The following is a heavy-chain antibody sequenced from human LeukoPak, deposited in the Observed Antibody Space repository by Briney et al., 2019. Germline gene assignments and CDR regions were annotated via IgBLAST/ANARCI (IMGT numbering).Heavy chain of an antibody. CDR3: ARWDSDYYYYYSLDV. D-gene: IGHD1-26*01. CDR1: GFTFTGYY. Sequence: ASVKVSCKASGFTFTGYYTHWMRQAPGQGLEWMGWINPTSGDTLYAPKFQGRVTMTRDTSLSTAYMELHRLTSDDSAIYYCARWDSDYYYYYSLDVWGQGTAVTVSS. J-gene: IGHJ6*02. CDR2: INPTSGDT. V-gene: IGHV1-2*02.